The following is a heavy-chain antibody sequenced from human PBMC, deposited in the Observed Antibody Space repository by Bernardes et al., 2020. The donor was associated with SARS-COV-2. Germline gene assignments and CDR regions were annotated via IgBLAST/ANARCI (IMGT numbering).Heavy chain of an antibody. CDR2: ISTSSSYI. CDR1: GFIFSDSA. Sequence: GGSLRLSCAASGFIFSDSAIHWVRQAPGKGLEWISSISTSSSYISYSDSVRGRFTISRDNAKNSVSLQMNSLRAEDTAVYYCARVDFSNLYYFDYWGQGTPVTVSS. V-gene: IGHV3-21*06. CDR3: ARVDFSNLYYFDY. D-gene: IGHD4-4*01. J-gene: IGHJ4*02.